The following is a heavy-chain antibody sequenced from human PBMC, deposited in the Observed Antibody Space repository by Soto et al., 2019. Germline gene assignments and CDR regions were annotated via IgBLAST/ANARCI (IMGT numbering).Heavy chain of an antibody. J-gene: IGHJ4*02. CDR2: ISSSSSYI. D-gene: IGHD6-19*01. Sequence: VQLVESGGGLVKPGGSLRLSCAASGFTFSSYSMNWVRQAPGKGLEWVSSISSSSSYIYYADSVKGRFTISRDNAKNSLYLQMNSLRAEDTAVYYCARVGSGWYEGGFDYWGQGTLVTVSS. CDR3: ARVGSGWYEGGFDY. V-gene: IGHV3-21*01. CDR1: GFTFSSYS.